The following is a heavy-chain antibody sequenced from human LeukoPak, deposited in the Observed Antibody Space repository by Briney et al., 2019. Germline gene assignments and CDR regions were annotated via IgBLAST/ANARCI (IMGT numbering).Heavy chain of an antibody. V-gene: IGHV3-7*01. CDR2: IKQDGSEK. Sequence: PGGSLRLSCAASGFTFGSQWMSWVRQAPGKGLEWVANIKQDGSEKYYVDSVKGRFTISRDNAKNSLYLQMNSLRAEDTAVYYCARDEARDCSSTSCWSPYDYWGQGTLVTVSS. D-gene: IGHD2-2*01. CDR1: GFTFGSQW. CDR3: ARDEARDCSSTSCWSPYDY. J-gene: IGHJ4*02.